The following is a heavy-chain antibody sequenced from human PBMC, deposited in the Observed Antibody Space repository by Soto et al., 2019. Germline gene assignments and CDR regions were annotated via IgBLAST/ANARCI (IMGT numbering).Heavy chain of an antibody. CDR1: GFTFSSYA. D-gene: IGHD3-3*01. CDR2: LSGRGDVT. J-gene: IGHJ6*02. Sequence: PGGSLRLSCAASGFTFSSYAMSWVRQAPGRGRELVSSLSGRGDVTYYADSVKGRVTISRDNSKNTLYLQMSGLRAEDTAVYYCARVAGGTFFGVSKNGMDVWGQGTTVTVSS. CDR3: ARVAGGTFFGVSKNGMDV. V-gene: IGHV3-23*01.